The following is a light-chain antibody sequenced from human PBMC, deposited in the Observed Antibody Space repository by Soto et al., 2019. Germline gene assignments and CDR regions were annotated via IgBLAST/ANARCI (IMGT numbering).Light chain of an antibody. CDR3: QQYGSSPPLS. Sequence: DIVMTQSPDSLAVSLGERATINCKSSQSVLYSSNNKNYLAWYQQKPGQAPRLLIYGASSRATGIPDRFSGSGSGTDFTLTISRLEPEDFAVYYCQQYGSSPPLSFGGGTKV. J-gene: IGKJ4*01. V-gene: IGKV4-1*01. CDR1: QSVLYSSNNKNY. CDR2: GAS.